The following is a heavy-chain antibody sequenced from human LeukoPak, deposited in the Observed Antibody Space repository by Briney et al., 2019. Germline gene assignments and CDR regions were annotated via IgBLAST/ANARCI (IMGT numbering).Heavy chain of an antibody. J-gene: IGHJ4*02. D-gene: IGHD3-10*01. Sequence: GGSLRLACAASGFTFSGSAMHWVRQASGKGLEWVGRIRSKANSYATTYAASGKGSLTISRDDSKNTAYLQMNSLKTEDTAVYYCTTRGVRDYWGQGTLVTVSS. CDR1: GFTFSGSA. V-gene: IGHV3-73*01. CDR3: TTRGVRDY. CDR2: IRSKANSYAT.